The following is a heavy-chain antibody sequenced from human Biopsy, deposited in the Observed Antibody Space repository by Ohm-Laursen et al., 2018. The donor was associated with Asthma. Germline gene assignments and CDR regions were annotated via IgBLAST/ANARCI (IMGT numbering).Heavy chain of an antibody. J-gene: IGHJ1*01. CDR1: GFNFSYYS. V-gene: IGHV3-21*06. D-gene: IGHD3-3*02. CDR2: ISSGSDYI. CDR3: ARTFHFWSPYHAEHYQL. Sequence: SLRLSCAASGFNFSYYSMIWVRQAPGTGLEWVAAISSGSDYIFYADSVKGRFTISRDNAKNLLFLQMNGLRAEDTAVYYCARTFHFWSPYHAEHYQLWGQGTLVTVSS.